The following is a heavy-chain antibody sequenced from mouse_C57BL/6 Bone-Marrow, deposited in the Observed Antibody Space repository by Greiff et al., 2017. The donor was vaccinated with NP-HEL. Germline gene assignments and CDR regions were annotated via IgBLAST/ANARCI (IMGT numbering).Heavy chain of an antibody. CDR2: INPSNGGT. J-gene: IGHJ1*03. V-gene: IGHV1-53*01. CDR1: GYTFTSYW. Sequence: VLLQQPGTELVKPGASVKLSCKASGYTFTSYWMPWVKQRPGQGLEWIGNINPSNGGTNYNDKFKSKSTLTVDKSSSTAYLQLSSLTSEDSAVYYCAISHYWYFDVWGTGTTVTVSS. CDR3: AISHYWYFDV.